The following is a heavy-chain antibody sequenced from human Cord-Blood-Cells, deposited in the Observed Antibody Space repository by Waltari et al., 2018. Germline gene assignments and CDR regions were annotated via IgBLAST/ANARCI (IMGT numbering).Heavy chain of an antibody. CDR2: IYYSGST. Sequence: QVQLQESGPGLVKPSETLSLTCTVSGGSVSSGSYYWSWIRQPPGKGLGWIGYIYYSGSTNYNPSLKSRVTISVDTSKNQFSLKLSSVTAADTAVYYCASNWVGDAFDIWGQGTMVTVSS. CDR3: ASNWVGDAFDI. J-gene: IGHJ3*02. V-gene: IGHV4-61*01. D-gene: IGHD7-27*01. CDR1: GGSVSSGSYY.